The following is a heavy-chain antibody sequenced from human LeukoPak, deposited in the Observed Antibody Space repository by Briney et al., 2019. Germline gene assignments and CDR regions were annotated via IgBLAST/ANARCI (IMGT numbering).Heavy chain of an antibody. J-gene: IGHJ4*02. D-gene: IGHD4-17*01. CDR1: GFTFSSYV. CDR3: ARDIYGLFDY. Sequence: PGGSLRLSCAASGFTFSSYVMKWVRQAPGKGLEWVSSISTSSSYIYYADSVKGQFTISRDNAKNSLYLQMNSLRAEDTAVYYCARDIYGLFDYWGQGTLVTVSS. V-gene: IGHV3-21*01. CDR2: ISTSSSYI.